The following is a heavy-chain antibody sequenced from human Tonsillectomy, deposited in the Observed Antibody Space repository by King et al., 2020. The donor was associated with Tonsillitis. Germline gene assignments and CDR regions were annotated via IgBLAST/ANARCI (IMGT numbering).Heavy chain of an antibody. Sequence: QLVQSGAEVKKPGSSVKVSCKASGGTFSSYAISWVRQAPGQGLEWMGGIIPIFGTANYAQKFQGRVTITADESTSTAYMELSSLRSEDTAVYYCARSPEPDYYDSSGYYYWYFDLWGRGTLVTVSS. J-gene: IGHJ2*01. CDR3: ARSPEPDYYDSSGYYYWYFDL. D-gene: IGHD3-22*01. CDR2: IIPIFGTA. V-gene: IGHV1-69*01. CDR1: GGTFSSYA.